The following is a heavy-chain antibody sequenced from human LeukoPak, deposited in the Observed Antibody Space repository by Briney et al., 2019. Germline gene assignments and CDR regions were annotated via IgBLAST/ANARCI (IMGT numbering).Heavy chain of an antibody. D-gene: IGHD3-22*01. J-gene: IGHJ4*02. Sequence: SETLSLTCTVSDGSIISSSYYWGWIRQPPGKGLEWIGSIYYSGSTYYNPSLKSRVTISVDTSKNQFSLKLSSVTAADTAVYYCARLAHYYDSSGYYSFYWGQGTLVTVSS. CDR1: DGSIISSSYY. CDR3: ARLAHYYDSSGYYSFY. CDR2: IYYSGST. V-gene: IGHV4-39*01.